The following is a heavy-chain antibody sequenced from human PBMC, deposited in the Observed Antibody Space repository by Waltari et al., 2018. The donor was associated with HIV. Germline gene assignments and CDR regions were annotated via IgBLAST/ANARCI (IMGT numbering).Heavy chain of an antibody. CDR2: IYYNGST. CDR3: ARVSYGSGGLDY. D-gene: IGHD3-10*01. V-gene: IGHV4-39*07. CDR1: GGSISSSSYY. J-gene: IGHJ4*02. Sequence: QLQLQESGPGLVKPSETLSLTCTVSGGSISSSSYYWGWIRQPPGKGLEWIGSIYYNGSTSYTPSLKSRVTISVDTSKNQFSLKLSSVTAADTAVYYCARVSYGSGGLDYWGQGTLVTVSS.